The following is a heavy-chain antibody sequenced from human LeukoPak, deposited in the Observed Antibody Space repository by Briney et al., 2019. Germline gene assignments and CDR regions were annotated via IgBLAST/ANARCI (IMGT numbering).Heavy chain of an antibody. J-gene: IGHJ4*02. CDR1: GDSVSSNSAA. CDR3: AVDYDILTGYYTDPVPFDY. Sequence: SQTLSLTCAISGDSVSSNSAAWNWIRQSPSRGLEWLGRTYYRSKWYNDYAVSVKSRITINPDTSKNQFSLQLNSVTPEDTAVYYCAVDYDILTGYYTDPVPFDYWGQGTLVTVSS. V-gene: IGHV6-1*01. CDR2: TYYRSKWYN. D-gene: IGHD3-9*01.